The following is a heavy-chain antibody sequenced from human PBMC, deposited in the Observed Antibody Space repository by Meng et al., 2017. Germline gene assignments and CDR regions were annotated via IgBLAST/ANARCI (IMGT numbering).Heavy chain of an antibody. CDR2: IWYDGSNK. Sequence: GESLKISCAASGFTFSSYGMHWVRQAPGKGLEWVAVIWYDGSNKYYADSVKGRFTISRDNSKNTLYLQMNSLRAEDTAVYYCARESISSSWFYFDYWGQGTLVTVSS. J-gene: IGHJ4*02. CDR3: ARESISSSWFYFDY. V-gene: IGHV3-33*01. D-gene: IGHD6-13*01. CDR1: GFTFSSYG.